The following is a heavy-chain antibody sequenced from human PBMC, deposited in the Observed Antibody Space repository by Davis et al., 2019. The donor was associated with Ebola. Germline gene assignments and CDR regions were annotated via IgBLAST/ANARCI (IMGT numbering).Heavy chain of an antibody. D-gene: IGHD2-2*01. CDR1: GFTFSSYS. CDR3: ARRRSIVVVPAANPYYYYYGMDV. CDR2: ISSSGSTI. J-gene: IGHJ6*02. Sequence: GSLRLSCAASGFTFSSYSMNWVRQAPGKGLEWVSYISSSGSTIYYADSVKGRFTISRDNAKNSLYLQMNSLRAEDTAVYYCARRRSIVVVPAANPYYYYYGMDVWGQGTTVTVSS. V-gene: IGHV3-48*04.